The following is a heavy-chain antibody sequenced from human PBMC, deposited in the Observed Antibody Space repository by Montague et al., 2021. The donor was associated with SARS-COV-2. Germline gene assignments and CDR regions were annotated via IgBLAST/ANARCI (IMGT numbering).Heavy chain of an antibody. D-gene: IGHD3-9*01. CDR3: AKFPQRNYDILIDDAFGI. Sequence: SLRLSCAASGFTFDDYAMHWVRQAPGKGLEWVSGISWNSGSIGYADSVKGRFTISRDNAKNSLYLQMNSLRAEDTALYYCAKFPQRNYDILIDDAFGIWGPRDNGHRLF. CDR1: GFTFDDYA. J-gene: IGHJ3*02. V-gene: IGHV3-9*01. CDR2: ISWNSGSI.